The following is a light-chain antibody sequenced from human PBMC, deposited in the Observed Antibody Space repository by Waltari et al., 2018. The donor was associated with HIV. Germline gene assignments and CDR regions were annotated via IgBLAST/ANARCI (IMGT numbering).Light chain of an antibody. Sequence: QPVLTQSSSASASLGSSVKLTCTLSSGHRSYIIAWHQQQPGKAPRYLMKLEGSGSYNKGSGVPDSFSGSSSGADRYLTISNVQSEDEADYYCETWDGNTWVFGGGTKLTVL. CDR3: ETWDGNTWV. CDR1: SGHRSYI. V-gene: IGLV4-60*03. J-gene: IGLJ3*02. CDR2: LEGSGSY.